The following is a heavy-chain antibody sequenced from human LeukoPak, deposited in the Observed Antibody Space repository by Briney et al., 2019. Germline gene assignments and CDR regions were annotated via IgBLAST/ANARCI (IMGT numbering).Heavy chain of an antibody. J-gene: IGHJ4*02. CDR1: GFSFSNYA. CDR2: VSNNGVST. CDR3: TKGEYASGSSYFGY. V-gene: IGHV3-23*01. Sequence: PGGSLRLSCAASGFSFSNYAMSWVRQTPGKGLEWVSSVSNNGVSTYYADSVKGRFTISRDNSRNTVYLQMNSLKAEDTAVFYCTKGEYASGSSYFGYWGQGTLVTVSS. D-gene: IGHD3-10*01.